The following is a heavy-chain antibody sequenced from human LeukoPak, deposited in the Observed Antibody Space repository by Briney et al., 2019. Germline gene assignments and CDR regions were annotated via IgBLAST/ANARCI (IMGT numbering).Heavy chain of an antibody. CDR1: GFTFSRNA. CDR2: TSGSGGST. D-gene: IGHD2-15*01. J-gene: IGHJ4*02. V-gene: IGHV3-23*01. Sequence: GGSLRLSCAASGFTFSRNAISWVRQAPGKGLEWVSGTSGSGGSTYYAGSVKGRFTISRDNSKNTLYLQMNSLRVEDTAVYYCAKNGGSQCYSHLDSWGQGTLVTVSS. CDR3: AKNGGSQCYSHLDS.